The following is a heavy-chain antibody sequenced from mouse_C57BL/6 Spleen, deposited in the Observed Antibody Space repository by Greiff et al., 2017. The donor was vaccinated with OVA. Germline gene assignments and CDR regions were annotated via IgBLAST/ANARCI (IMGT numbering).Heavy chain of an antibody. Sequence: QVHVKQPGAELVKPGASVKVSCKASGYTFTSYWMHWVKQRPGQGLEWIGRIHPSDSDTNYNQKFKGKATLTVDKSSSTAYMQLSSLTSEDSAVYYCAIYYDYDGDFDYWGQGTTLTVSS. V-gene: IGHV1-74*01. CDR1: GYTFTSYW. J-gene: IGHJ2*01. CDR2: IHPSDSDT. D-gene: IGHD2-4*01. CDR3: AIYYDYDGDFDY.